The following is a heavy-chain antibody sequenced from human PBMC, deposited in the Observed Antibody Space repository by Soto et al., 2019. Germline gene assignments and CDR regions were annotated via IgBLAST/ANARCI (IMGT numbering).Heavy chain of an antibody. CDR2: INHSGST. J-gene: IGHJ6*03. CDR3: AGGGGIVVATRRLMDV. CDR1: GGSFSGYY. Sequence: SETLSLTCAVYGGSFSGYYWSWIRQPPGKGLEWIGEINHSGSTNYSPSLKSRVTVSLDTPKNQFSLKLSSVTVADTAFFYCAGGGGIVVATRRLMDVWGKGTTVTFPS. D-gene: IGHD3-22*01. V-gene: IGHV4-34*01.